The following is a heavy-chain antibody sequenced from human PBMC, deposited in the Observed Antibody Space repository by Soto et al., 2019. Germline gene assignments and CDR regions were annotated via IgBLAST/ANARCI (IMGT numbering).Heavy chain of an antibody. CDR1: GFTFSDSA. J-gene: IGHJ4*02. V-gene: IGHV3-73*02. CDR3: TEALRAY. Sequence: EVQLVESGGGLVQPGGSLKLSYAASGFTFSDSAMHWVRQASGKGLEWIGRIRSKTNNYATAYAASVKGRFTISRDDSKNTAYLQMNSLKTDDTAVYYCTEALRAYWGQGTLVTVSS. D-gene: IGHD3-16*01. CDR2: IRSKTNNYAT.